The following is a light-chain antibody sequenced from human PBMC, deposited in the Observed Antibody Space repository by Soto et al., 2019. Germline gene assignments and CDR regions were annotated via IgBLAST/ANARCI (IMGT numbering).Light chain of an antibody. J-gene: IGLJ1*01. Sequence: SYELTQPPSVSVSPGQTASITCSGDKLGDKYACWYQQKPGQSPVLVIYLDSKRPSGIPERFSGSNSGNTATLTISGTQAMDEADYYCQAWDSNNYVFGTGTKLTVL. CDR1: KLGDKY. V-gene: IGLV3-1*01. CDR2: LDS. CDR3: QAWDSNNYV.